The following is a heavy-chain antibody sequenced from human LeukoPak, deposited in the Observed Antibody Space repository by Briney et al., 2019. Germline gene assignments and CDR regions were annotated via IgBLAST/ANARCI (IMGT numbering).Heavy chain of an antibody. J-gene: IGHJ4*02. CDR3: AKKGYAGSGTYSYYFDY. V-gene: IGHV3-21*04. Sequence: GGSLRVSCVGTGFTFSSYSMNWVRQAPGKGLEWVSSISSSSSYIYYADSVKGRFTISRDNAKNSLYLQMNSLRAEDTAVYYCAKKGYAGSGTYSYYFDYWGQGTLVTVSS. CDR2: ISSSSSYI. CDR1: GFTFSSYS. D-gene: IGHD3-10*01.